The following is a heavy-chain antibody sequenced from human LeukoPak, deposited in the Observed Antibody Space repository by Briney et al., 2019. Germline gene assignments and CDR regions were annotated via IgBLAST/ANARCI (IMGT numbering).Heavy chain of an antibody. Sequence: PSETLSLTCTVSGGSISSYYWSWIRQPPGKGLEWIGYIYTSGSTNYNPSLKSRVTISVDTSKNQFSLKLSSVTAADTAVYYRARHRNYYDSSGYEVDYWGQGTLVTVSS. CDR1: GGSISSYY. CDR2: IYTSGST. D-gene: IGHD3-22*01. CDR3: ARHRNYYDSSGYEVDY. V-gene: IGHV4-4*09. J-gene: IGHJ4*02.